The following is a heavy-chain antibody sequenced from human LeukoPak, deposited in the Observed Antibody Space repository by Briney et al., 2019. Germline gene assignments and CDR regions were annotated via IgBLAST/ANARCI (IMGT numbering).Heavy chain of an antibody. Sequence: SETLSLTCAVYGGSFSGYYWSWIRQPPGKGLEWIGYIYYSGSTYYNPSLKSRVTISVDTSKNQFSLKLSSVTAADTAVYYCARDLYVEMATTSDAFDIWGQGTMVTVSS. D-gene: IGHD5-24*01. V-gene: IGHV4-30-4*08. CDR1: GGSFSGYY. CDR3: ARDLYVEMATTSDAFDI. CDR2: IYYSGST. J-gene: IGHJ3*02.